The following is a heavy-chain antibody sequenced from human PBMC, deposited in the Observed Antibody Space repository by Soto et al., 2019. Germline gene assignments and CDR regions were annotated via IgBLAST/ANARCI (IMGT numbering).Heavy chain of an antibody. V-gene: IGHV2-5*02. CDR2: IYWDDDK. Sequence: QITLKESGPTLVKPTQTLTLTCTFSGFSLSTSGVGVGWIRQPPGKALEWRALIYWDDDKRYSPSLKSRLTIATATSKTQWVLTRTNRDPVDTTTYYCAHSSAASTYSDYERINRFDYWGQGTRVTVSS. CDR1: GFSLSTSGVG. D-gene: IGHD4-17*01. CDR3: AHSSAASTYSDYERINRFDY. J-gene: IGHJ4*02.